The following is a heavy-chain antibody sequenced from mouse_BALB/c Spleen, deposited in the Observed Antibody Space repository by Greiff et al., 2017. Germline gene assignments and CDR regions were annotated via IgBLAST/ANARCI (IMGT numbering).Heavy chain of an antibody. Sequence: DLVKPGASVKLSCKASGYTFTSYWINWIKQRPGQGLEWIGRIAPGSGSTYYNEMFKGKATLTVDTSSSTAYIQLSSLSSEDSAVYYCARKGRVFDYWGQGTTLTVSS. V-gene: IGHV1S41*01. CDR1: GYTFTSYW. CDR3: ARKGRVFDY. D-gene: IGHD3-3*01. CDR2: IAPGSGST. J-gene: IGHJ2*01.